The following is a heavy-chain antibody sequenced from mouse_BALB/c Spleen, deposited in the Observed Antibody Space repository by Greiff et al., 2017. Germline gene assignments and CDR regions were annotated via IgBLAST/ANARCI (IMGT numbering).Heavy chain of an antibody. CDR1: GFTFSSYG. CDR2: INSNGGST. Sequence: EVQRVESGGGLVQPGGSLKLSCAASGFTFSSYGMSWVRQTPDKRLELVATINSNGGSTYYPDSVKGRFTISRDNAKNTLYLQMSSLKSEDTAMYYCARGDEYGKHFHYYALDYWGQGTSVTGSS. V-gene: IGHV5-6-3*01. CDR3: ARGDEYGKHFHYYALDY. D-gene: IGHD2-10*02. J-gene: IGHJ4*01.